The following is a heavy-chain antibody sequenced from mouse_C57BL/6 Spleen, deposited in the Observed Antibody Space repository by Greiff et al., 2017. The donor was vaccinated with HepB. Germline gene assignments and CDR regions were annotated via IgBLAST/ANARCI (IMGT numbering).Heavy chain of an antibody. V-gene: IGHV2-6*01. Sequence: VQLQESGPGLVAPSQTLSITCTVSGFSFTSYGVDWVRQSPGKGLEWLGVIWGVGSTNYNSALKSRLGISKDNSKSQVFLKMNSLQTDDTAMYYCASGDYYGNRFAYWGQGTLVTVSA. CDR3: ASGDYYGNRFAY. J-gene: IGHJ3*01. D-gene: IGHD1-1*01. CDR2: IWGVGST. CDR1: GFSFTSYG.